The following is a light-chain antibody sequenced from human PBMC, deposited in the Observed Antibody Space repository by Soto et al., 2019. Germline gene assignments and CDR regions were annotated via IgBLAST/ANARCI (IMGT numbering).Light chain of an antibody. CDR2: DTN. Sequence: QTVVTQEPSFSVSPRETVTLTCGLSSGSVSSSHHPSWYQQTPGQSPRTLIHDTNRRSSGVPDRFSGSILGNKAALTITGAQAGDESEYFCVLYMGRDTPYVFGSGTKVTVL. CDR3: VLYMGRDTPYV. CDR1: SGSVSSSHH. J-gene: IGLJ1*01. V-gene: IGLV8-61*01.